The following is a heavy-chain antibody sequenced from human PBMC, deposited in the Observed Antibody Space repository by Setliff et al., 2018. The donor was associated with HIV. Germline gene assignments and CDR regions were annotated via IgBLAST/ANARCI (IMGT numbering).Heavy chain of an antibody. CDR1: GFTFSTYG. V-gene: IGHV3-30*02. CDR3: ARDSSSWSWAEYFQF. J-gene: IGHJ1*01. D-gene: IGHD6-13*01. CDR2: IRYDGSNQ. Sequence: QPGGSLRLSCAASGFTFSTYGMQWVRQAPGKGLEWVAFIRYDGSNQYYADSVKGRFTISRDNSKNTLYLQMNSLRAEDTAVYYCARDSSSWSWAEYFQFWGQGTPVTVSS.